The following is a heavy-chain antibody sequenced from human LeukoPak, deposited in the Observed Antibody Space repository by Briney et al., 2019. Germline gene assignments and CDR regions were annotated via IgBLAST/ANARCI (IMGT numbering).Heavy chain of an antibody. V-gene: IGHV3-53*01. CDR2: IYSGAI. CDR3: ARRAGAYSHPYGY. D-gene: IGHD4/OR15-4a*01. CDR1: GFTVSSNS. J-gene: IGHJ4*02. Sequence: PGGSLRLSCAVSGFTVSSNSMSWVRQAPGKGLEWVSFIYSGAIHYSDSVKGRFTISRDNSKNTLYLQMNSLRAEDTAVYYCARRAGAYSHPYGYWGQGTLVTVSS.